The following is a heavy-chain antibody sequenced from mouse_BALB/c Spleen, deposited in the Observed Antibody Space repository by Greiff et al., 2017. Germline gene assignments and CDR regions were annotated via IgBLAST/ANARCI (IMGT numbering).Heavy chain of an antibody. CDR3: ARYRDYFDY. CDR2: IDPENGNT. V-gene: IGHV14-1*02. J-gene: IGHJ2*01. Sequence: EVKLQESGAELVRPGALVKLSCKASGFNIKDYYMHWVKQRPEQGLEWIGWIDPENGNTIYDPKFQGKASITADTSSNTAYLQLSSLTSEDTAVYYCARYRDYFDYWGQGTTLTVSS. CDR1: GFNIKDYY.